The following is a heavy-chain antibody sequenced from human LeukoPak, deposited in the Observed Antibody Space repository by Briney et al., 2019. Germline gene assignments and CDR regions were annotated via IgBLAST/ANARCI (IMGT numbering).Heavy chain of an antibody. CDR3: ARTYDFGRGSPGDAFDN. CDR1: GFTFSSYA. J-gene: IGHJ3*02. V-gene: IGHV3-30*04. CDR2: ISYDGRNK. Sequence: PGRSLRLSCAASGFTFSSYAMHWVRQAPGKGLEWVAVISYDGRNKYYADSVKGRFTISRDNSKNTLYLQMNSLRAEDTAVYYCARTYDFGRGSPGDAFDNWGPGTWVIVSS. D-gene: IGHD3-3*01.